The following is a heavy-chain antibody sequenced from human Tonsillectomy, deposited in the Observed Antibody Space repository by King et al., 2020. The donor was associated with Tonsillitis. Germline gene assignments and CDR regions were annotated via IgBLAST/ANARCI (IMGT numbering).Heavy chain of an antibody. J-gene: IGHJ4*02. CDR3: ARDKNYGSLSEYKPFIDY. V-gene: IGHV1-2*02. CDR2: INPNSGVT. D-gene: IGHD3-10*01. Sequence: VQLVQSGAEVKKPGASVKVSCEASGYTFTDYYMHWVRHAPGQRLEWMGWINPNSGVTNYAQKFQGRVTMTIDKSISTVYMEMSRLRSDDTAIYYCARDKNYGSLSEYKPFIDYWSQGTLVTVSS. CDR1: GYTFTDYY.